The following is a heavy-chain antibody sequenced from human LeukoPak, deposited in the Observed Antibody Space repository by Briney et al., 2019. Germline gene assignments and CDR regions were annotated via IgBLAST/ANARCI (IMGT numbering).Heavy chain of an antibody. CDR2: IYPGDSDT. CDR3: ATGGYYDSSGYYPEYFQR. V-gene: IGHV5-51*01. Sequence: GESLKISCKGSGYSFTSYWIGWVRPMPGKGLEWMGIIYPGDSDTRYSPSFQGQVTISADKSISTAYLQWSSLKASDTAMYYCATGGYYDSSGYYPEYFQRWGQGTLVTVSS. J-gene: IGHJ1*01. D-gene: IGHD3-22*01. CDR1: GYSFTSYW.